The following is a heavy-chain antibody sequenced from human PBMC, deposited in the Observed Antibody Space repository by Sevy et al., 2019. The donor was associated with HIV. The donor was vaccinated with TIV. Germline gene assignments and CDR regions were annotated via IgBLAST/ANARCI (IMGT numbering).Heavy chain of an antibody. CDR1: GHSFTSYW. J-gene: IGHJ4*02. CDR3: ARPDGNHALDY. V-gene: IGHV5-51*01. Sequence: GESLKISCKGSGHSFTSYWIGWVRQMPGKGLEWMGIIYPGDSDITYSPSFQGQVTFPVDKSISTAYLQWSSLKTSDTAIYYCARPDGNHALDYWGQGTLVTVSS. CDR2: IYPGDSDI.